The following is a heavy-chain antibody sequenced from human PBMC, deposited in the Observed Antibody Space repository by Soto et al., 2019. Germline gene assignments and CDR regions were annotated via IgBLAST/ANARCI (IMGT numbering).Heavy chain of an antibody. J-gene: IGHJ4*02. V-gene: IGHV1-2*04. CDR1: GYTFTGYY. Sequence: QVQLVQSGAEVKKPGASVKVSCKASGYTFTGYYMHWVRQAPGQGLEWMGWINPNSGGTNYAQKFQGWVTMTRDTSISTAYMELSRLRSDDTAVYYCVRSQNWNYGYYFDYWGQGTLVTVSS. D-gene: IGHD1-7*01. CDR2: INPNSGGT. CDR3: VRSQNWNYGYYFDY.